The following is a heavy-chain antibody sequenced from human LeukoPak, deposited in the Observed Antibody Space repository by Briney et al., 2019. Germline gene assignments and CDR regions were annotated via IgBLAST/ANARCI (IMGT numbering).Heavy chain of an antibody. V-gene: IGHV1-69*08. CDR3: TRVNLRGSNYNWFDP. J-gene: IGHJ5*02. CDR1: GGTFNSHI. D-gene: IGHD6-13*01. CDR2: IIPIIDSA. Sequence: SVKVSCKTSGGTFNSHIFGWVRQAPGQGLEWMGRIIPIIDSAIYAQKFQGRVTISAEKSTTTAYMELRSLTFEDTALYFCTRVNLRGSNYNWFDPWGQGTQVTVAS.